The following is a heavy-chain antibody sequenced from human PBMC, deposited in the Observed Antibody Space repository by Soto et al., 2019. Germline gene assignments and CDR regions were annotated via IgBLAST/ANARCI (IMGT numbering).Heavy chain of an antibody. CDR2: IYYSGST. D-gene: IGHD5-18*01. Sequence: QVQLQESGPGLVKPSETLSLTCTVSGGSISSYYWSWIRQPPGKGLEWIGYIYYSGSTNYNPSLKSRVTISVDTSKNQFSLKLSSVTAADTAVYYCARAGEEYSYGPIDYWGQGTLVTVSS. J-gene: IGHJ4*02. CDR1: GGSISSYY. CDR3: ARAGEEYSYGPIDY. V-gene: IGHV4-59*01.